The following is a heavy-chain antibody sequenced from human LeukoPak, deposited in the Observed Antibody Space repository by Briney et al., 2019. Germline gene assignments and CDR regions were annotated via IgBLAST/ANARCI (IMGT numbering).Heavy chain of an antibody. V-gene: IGHV4-39*07. CDR1: GGSISSGFYY. D-gene: IGHD2-8*01. J-gene: IGHJ5*02. CDR3: ARRPGYCPSGVCYKRNWFDP. CDR2: IDQSGST. Sequence: SETLSLTCTVSGGSISSGFYYWGWIRQPPGKGLEWIGEIDQSGSTNYNPSLKSRVIISVDTSKNQFSLKLTSVTAADTAVYYCARRPGYCPSGVCYKRNWFDPWGQGTLVTVSS.